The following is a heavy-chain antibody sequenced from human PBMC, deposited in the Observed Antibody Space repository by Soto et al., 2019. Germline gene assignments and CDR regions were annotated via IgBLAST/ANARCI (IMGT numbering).Heavy chain of an antibody. Sequence: QVQLQQWGAGLLKPSETLSLTCAVYGGSFSGYYWSWVRQPPGKGLEWIGEINHSGSTNYNPSLKSRVTISVDTSKNQCTLMLSSVSAADTAVYYCARLPYSYGSGRTPFDYWGQGTLVTVSA. D-gene: IGHD3-10*01. CDR1: GGSFSGYY. J-gene: IGHJ4*02. CDR2: INHSGST. V-gene: IGHV4-34*01. CDR3: ARLPYSYGSGRTPFDY.